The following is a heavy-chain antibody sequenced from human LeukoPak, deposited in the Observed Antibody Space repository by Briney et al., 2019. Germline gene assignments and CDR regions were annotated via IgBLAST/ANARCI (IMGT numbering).Heavy chain of an antibody. J-gene: IGHJ4*02. D-gene: IGHD2-21*01. V-gene: IGHV4-34*01. Sequence: PSETLSLTCAVYGGSFSGNYWTWIRQTPGRGLEWVGESSPTGDITGYNASLKGRATISVDASKNQSSLKLTSVTAADTGVYYCTRVPDFIARPCDSWGPGTLVTVSS. CDR1: GGSFSGNY. CDR2: SSPTGDIT. CDR3: TRVPDFIARPCDS.